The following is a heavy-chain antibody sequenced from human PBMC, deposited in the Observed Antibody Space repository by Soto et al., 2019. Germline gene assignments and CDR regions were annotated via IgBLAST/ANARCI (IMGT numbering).Heavy chain of an antibody. V-gene: IGHV4-59*01. Sequence: QVQLQESGPGLLKPSETLSLTCTVSGGSISSYFYIWVRQPPGKGLEGIGSVYYIGTTDYNPSLKSRVTISVDTSKNQFSLNLSSVTAADTAVYYCARDLAAVPRAFDYWGRGTLVTVSS. CDR3: ARDLAAVPRAFDY. J-gene: IGHJ4*02. CDR1: GGSISSYF. CDR2: VYYIGTT. D-gene: IGHD6-13*01.